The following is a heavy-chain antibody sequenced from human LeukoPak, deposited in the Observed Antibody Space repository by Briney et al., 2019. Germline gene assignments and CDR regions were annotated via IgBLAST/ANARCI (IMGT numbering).Heavy chain of an antibody. Sequence: GGSLRLSCAASGFTFSSYAMSWVRQAPGKGPEWVSAISGSGGSTYYADSVKGRFTISRDNSKNTLYLQMNSLRAEDTAVYYCAKWKGSTSCYDYWGQGTLVTVSS. V-gene: IGHV3-23*01. J-gene: IGHJ4*02. CDR1: GFTFSSYA. CDR3: AKWKGSTSCYDY. D-gene: IGHD2-2*01. CDR2: ISGSGGST.